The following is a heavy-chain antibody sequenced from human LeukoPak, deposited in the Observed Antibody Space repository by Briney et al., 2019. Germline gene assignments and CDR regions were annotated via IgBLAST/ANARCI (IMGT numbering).Heavy chain of an antibody. CDR2: IWYDGNNK. CDR3: ARDRGSREDGMDV. Sequence: GGSLRLSCAASEFTFTTYGMHWVRQAPGKGLEWVAVIWYDGNNKYYADFVKGRFTISRDNSKNTLYLQLNSLRAEDTAVYNCARDRGSREDGMDVWGQGTTVTVSS. D-gene: IGHD1-26*01. V-gene: IGHV3-33*01. J-gene: IGHJ6*02. CDR1: EFTFTTYG.